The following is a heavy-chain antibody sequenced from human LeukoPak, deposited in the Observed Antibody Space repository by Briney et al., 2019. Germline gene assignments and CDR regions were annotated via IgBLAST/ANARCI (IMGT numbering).Heavy chain of an antibody. CDR3: ARDFSYRPLGPDSSSSPFDP. V-gene: IGHV1-18*01. Sequence: ASVKVSCKTSAYTFTSYGISWVRQAPGQGLEWMGWISAYNGNTNYAQKLQGRVNMTTDTSTSTAYMELRSLRSDDTAVYYCARDFSYRPLGPDSSSSPFDPWGQGTLVTVSS. CDR2: ISAYNGNT. CDR1: AYTFTSYG. D-gene: IGHD6-13*01. J-gene: IGHJ5*02.